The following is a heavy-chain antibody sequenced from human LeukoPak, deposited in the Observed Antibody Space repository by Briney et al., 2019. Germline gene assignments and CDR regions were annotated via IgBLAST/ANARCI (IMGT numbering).Heavy chain of an antibody. CDR1: GFTFSSYA. D-gene: IGHD6-6*01. CDR3: AKDNPSSIAARPDY. J-gene: IGHJ4*02. V-gene: IGHV3-23*01. Sequence: GGSLRLSCAASGFTFSSYAMSWVRQAPGKGLEWVSAISGSGGSTYYAASVKGRFTISRDNSKNTLYLQMNSLRAEDTAVYYCAKDNPSSIAARPDYWGQGTLVTVSS. CDR2: ISGSGGST.